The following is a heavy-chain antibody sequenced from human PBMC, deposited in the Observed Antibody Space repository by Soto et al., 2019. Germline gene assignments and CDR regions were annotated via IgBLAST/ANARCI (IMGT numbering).Heavy chain of an antibody. J-gene: IGHJ6*02. CDR2: IIPIFGTA. CDR1: GGTFSSYA. CDR3: ASHSYGYFPHYYHGMDV. V-gene: IGHV1-69*12. Sequence: QVQLVQSGAEVKKPGSSVKVSCKASGGTFSSYASSWVRQAPGQGLEWMGGIIPIFGTANYAQKFQGRVKITAEESTSTAYMELSSLRSEDTAVYYCASHSYGYFPHYYHGMDVWGQGTTVTVSS. D-gene: IGHD5-18*01.